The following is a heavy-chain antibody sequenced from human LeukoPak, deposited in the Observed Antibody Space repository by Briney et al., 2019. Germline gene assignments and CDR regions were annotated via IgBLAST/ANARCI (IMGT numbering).Heavy chain of an antibody. CDR1: GYTFTAYY. D-gene: IGHD2-15*01. CDR2: INPNSGGT. CDR3: ARSDVVVVTATTHFDY. Sequence: GASVKVSCKASGYTFTAYYIHWVRQAPGQGLEWMGWINPNSGGTNYAQNFQGRVTMTSDTSTYTTHMELSRLRSDDTAVYYCARSDVVVVTATTHFDYWGQGTPVTVSS. V-gene: IGHV1-2*02. J-gene: IGHJ4*02.